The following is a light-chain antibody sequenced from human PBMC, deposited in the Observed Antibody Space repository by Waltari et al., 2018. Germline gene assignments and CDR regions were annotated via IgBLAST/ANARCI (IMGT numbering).Light chain of an antibody. CDR3: QQYVNSPGT. CDR1: QSLSVAY. CDR2: GAL. V-gene: IGKV3-20*01. Sequence: EIVLTQSPGTLSLPPGETATLSCRASQSLSVAYIAWYQHHFGQAPRLLIYGALYRAADIPERFSGSGSGTDFTLTISRLEPEDFAFYYCQQYVNSPGTFGQGTKLESK. J-gene: IGKJ2*01.